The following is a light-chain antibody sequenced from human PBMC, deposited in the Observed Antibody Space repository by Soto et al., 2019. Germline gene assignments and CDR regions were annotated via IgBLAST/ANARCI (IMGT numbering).Light chain of an antibody. CDR2: DDS. Sequence: SSELTQPPSVSVAPGQTARITCGGSNMGSKSVHWYQQKPGQAPVLVVYDDSDRPSGIPERFSGSNSGNTATLTITRVEAGDEADYYCQVWDSSSDHLVILGGGTKLTVL. J-gene: IGLJ2*01. CDR1: NMGSKS. CDR3: QVWDSSSDHLVI. V-gene: IGLV3-21*02.